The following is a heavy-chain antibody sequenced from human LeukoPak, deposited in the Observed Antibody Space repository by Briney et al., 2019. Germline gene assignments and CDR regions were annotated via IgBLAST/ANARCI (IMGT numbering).Heavy chain of an antibody. CDR2: ISSSGSTI. CDR3: TRVARYCSGGICYSGY. Sequence: PGGSLRLSCAASGFTFSDYYMSWIRQAPGKGLEWVSYISSSGSTIYYADSVKGRFTVSRDNAKNSLYLQMNSLRAEDTAVYYRTRVARYCSGGICYSGYWGQGTLVTVSS. D-gene: IGHD2-15*01. V-gene: IGHV3-11*04. J-gene: IGHJ4*02. CDR1: GFTFSDYY.